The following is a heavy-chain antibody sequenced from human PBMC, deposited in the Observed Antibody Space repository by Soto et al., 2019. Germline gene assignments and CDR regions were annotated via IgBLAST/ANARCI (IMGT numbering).Heavy chain of an antibody. CDR2: IDPSDSYT. V-gene: IGHV5-10-1*01. CDR1: GYSFTSYW. J-gene: IGHJ6*02. D-gene: IGHD3-3*01. Sequence: GESLKISCKGSGYSFTSYWISWVCQMPGKGLEWMGRIDPSDSYTNYSPSFQGHVTISADKSISTAYLQWSSLKASGTAMYYCARRFPYDFWTGMDVWGQGTTVTV. CDR3: ARRFPYDFWTGMDV.